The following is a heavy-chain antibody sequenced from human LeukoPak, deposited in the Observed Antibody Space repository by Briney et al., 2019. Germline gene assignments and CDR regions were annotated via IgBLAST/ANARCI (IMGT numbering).Heavy chain of an antibody. J-gene: IGHJ4*02. Sequence: PGRSLRLSCAASGFTFDDYAMHWVRQAPGKGLEWVSGISWNSGSIGYADSVKGRFTISRDNAKNSLYLQMNSLRAEDTALYYCAKDIAFPTIVAAGYWGQGTLVTVSS. D-gene: IGHD6-13*01. CDR2: ISWNSGSI. CDR3: AKDIAFPTIVAAGY. CDR1: GFTFDDYA. V-gene: IGHV3-9*01.